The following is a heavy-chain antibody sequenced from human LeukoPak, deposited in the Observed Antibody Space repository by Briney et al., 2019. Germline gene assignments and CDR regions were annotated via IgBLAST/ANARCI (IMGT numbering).Heavy chain of an antibody. V-gene: IGHV3-23*01. Sequence: GGSLRLSCAASGFTFGTYAMTWVRQAPGKGLEWVSVISGSGGSTNYADSVKGRFTISRDNSKNTLYLQMNNLRAEDTAIYYCARVGSRYCSGANCYDGFWGQGTLVSVSS. J-gene: IGHJ4*02. D-gene: IGHD2-15*01. CDR1: GFTFGTYA. CDR3: ARVGSRYCSGANCYDGF. CDR2: ISGSGGST.